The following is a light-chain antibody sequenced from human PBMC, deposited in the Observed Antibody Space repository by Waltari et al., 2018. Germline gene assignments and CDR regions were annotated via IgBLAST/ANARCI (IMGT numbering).Light chain of an antibody. J-gene: IGKJ2*01. CDR3: QQYYTTPYT. Sequence: DIVMTQSPDSLPVSLGERATIDCKSSQSVLYSSKNKNYLAWYQQKPGQPPKLLIYWASTRESGVPDRFSGSGSGTDFTLTISSLQAEDVAVYYCQQYYTTPYTFGQGTKLEIK. V-gene: IGKV4-1*01. CDR2: WAS. CDR1: QSVLYSSKNKNY.